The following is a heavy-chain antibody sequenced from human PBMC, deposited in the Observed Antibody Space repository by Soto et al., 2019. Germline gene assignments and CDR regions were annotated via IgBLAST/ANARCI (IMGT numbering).Heavy chain of an antibody. D-gene: IGHD6-19*01. V-gene: IGHV1-2*04. CDR1: GYTFTGYY. Sequence: ASVKVSCKASGYTFTGYYMHWVRQAPGQGLEWMGWINPNSGGTNYAQKFQGWVTMTRDTSISTAYMELSRLRSDDTAVYYCARDLDSSGWGPLYYFDYWGQGTLVTVSS. CDR2: INPNSGGT. CDR3: ARDLDSSGWGPLYYFDY. J-gene: IGHJ4*02.